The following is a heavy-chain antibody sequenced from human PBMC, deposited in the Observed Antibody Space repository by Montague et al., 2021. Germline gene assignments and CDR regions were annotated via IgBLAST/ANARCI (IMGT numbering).Heavy chain of an antibody. CDR3: ARRRGIRAPFDY. D-gene: IGHD3-10*01. CDR2: IYDSGTT. CDR1: GGSISEFY. V-gene: IGHV4-59*08. Sequence: SETLSLTCTVPGGSISEFYWSWIRQSPEKGLEWIGYIYDSGTTNYNPSLKSRVTISADTSMNQFSLNLRSVTAADTAVYFCARRRGIRAPFDYWGQGTLVTVSS. J-gene: IGHJ4*02.